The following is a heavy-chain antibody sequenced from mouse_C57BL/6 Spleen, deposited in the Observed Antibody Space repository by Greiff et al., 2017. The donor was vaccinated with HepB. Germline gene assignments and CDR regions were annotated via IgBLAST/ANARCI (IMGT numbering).Heavy chain of an antibody. CDR3: AIITTVVSYFDY. V-gene: IGHV1-66*01. CDR1: GYSFTSYY. J-gene: IGHJ2*01. CDR2: IYPGSGNT. D-gene: IGHD1-1*01. Sequence: LEESGPELVKPGASVKISCKASGYSFTSYYIHWVKQRPGQGLEWIGWIYPGSGNTKYNEKFKGKATLTADTSSSTAYMQLSSLTSEDSAVYYCAIITTVVSYFDYWGQGTTLTVSS.